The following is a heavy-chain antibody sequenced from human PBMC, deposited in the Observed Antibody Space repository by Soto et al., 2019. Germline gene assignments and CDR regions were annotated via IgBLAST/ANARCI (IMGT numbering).Heavy chain of an antibody. CDR2: VNPNNGDT. Sequence: QVQLVQSGAELKKPGASVKVSCKASGYTFSNYDMNWVRQATGQGPEWIGWVNPNNGDTGYAQKFQGRVTLTTDISTATAYMELTSLRSEDTAIYYCAKVSRKGSAIDFDYWGQGTLSTVSS. D-gene: IGHD3-10*01. CDR1: GYTFSNYD. J-gene: IGHJ4*02. V-gene: IGHV1-8*01. CDR3: AKVSRKGSAIDFDY.